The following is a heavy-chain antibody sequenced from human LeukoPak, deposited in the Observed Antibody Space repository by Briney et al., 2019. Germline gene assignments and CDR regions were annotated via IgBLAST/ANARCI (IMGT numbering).Heavy chain of an antibody. D-gene: IGHD4-17*01. CDR2: ISSSGSTI. J-gene: IGHJ4*02. V-gene: IGHV3-48*03. Sequence: QSGGSLRLSCAASGFTFSSYEMNWVRQAPGKGLEWVSYISSSGSTIYYADSVKGRFTISRDNAKNSLYLQMNSLRAEYTGVYYCARRLRRNYFDYWGQGTLVTVSS. CDR3: ARRLRRNYFDY. CDR1: GFTFSSYE.